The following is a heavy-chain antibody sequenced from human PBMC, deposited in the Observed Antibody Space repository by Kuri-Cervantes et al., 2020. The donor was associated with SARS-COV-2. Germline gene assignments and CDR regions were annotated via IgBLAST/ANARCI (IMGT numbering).Heavy chain of an antibody. D-gene: IGHD3-3*01. CDR1: GYTFTGYY. J-gene: IGHJ3*02. CDR2: INPNSGGT. CDR3: ARQNWVEWLLSDDAFDI. V-gene: IGHV1-2*02. Sequence: ASVKVSCKASGYTFTGYYMHWVRQAPGQGLEWMGWINPNSGGTNYAQKFQGRVTMTRDTSISTAYMELSGLRSNDTAVYYCARQNWVEWLLSDDAFDIWGQGTMVTVSS.